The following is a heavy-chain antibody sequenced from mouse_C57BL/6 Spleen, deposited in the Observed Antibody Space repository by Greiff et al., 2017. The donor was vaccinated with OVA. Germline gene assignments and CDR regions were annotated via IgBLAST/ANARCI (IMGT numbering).Heavy chain of an antibody. V-gene: IGHV1-53*01. CDR3: ARERELGPGFAY. J-gene: IGHJ3*01. Sequence: QVQLQQPGTELVKPGASVKLSCKASGYTFTSYWMHWVKQRPGQGLEWIGNINPSNGGTNYNEKFKSKATLTVDKSSSTAYMQLSSLTSEDAAVYYCARERELGPGFAYWGQGTLVTVSA. D-gene: IGHD4-1*01. CDR1: GYTFTSYW. CDR2: INPSNGGT.